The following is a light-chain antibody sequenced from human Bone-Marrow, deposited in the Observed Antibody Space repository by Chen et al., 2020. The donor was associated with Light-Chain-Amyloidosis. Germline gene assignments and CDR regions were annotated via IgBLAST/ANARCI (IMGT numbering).Light chain of an antibody. CDR3: SSYTITNTLV. J-gene: IGLJ1*01. V-gene: IGLV2-14*01. CDR2: EVT. Sequence: QSALTQPASVSGSPGQSITISCTGTSSDVGGDNHGSWYQQHPDKAPKLMIDEVTNRPSWVPDRFSGSKSDNTASLTISGLQTEDEADYFCSSYTITNTLVFGSGTRVTVL. CDR1: SSDVGGDNH.